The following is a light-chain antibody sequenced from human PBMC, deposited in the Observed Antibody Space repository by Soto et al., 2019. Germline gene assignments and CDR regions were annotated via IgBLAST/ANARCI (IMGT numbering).Light chain of an antibody. CDR3: QQYNNWPQT. CDR2: GAS. CDR1: QSVSSN. J-gene: IGKJ1*01. V-gene: IGKV3-15*01. Sequence: EIVMTQSPATLSVSPGERATLSCRASQSVSSNLAWYQQKPGQAPRLLIYGASTRATGIPARFSGSGSGTEFTLTISSLLSEDFAVYYCQQYNNWPQTFGQGTQVEIK.